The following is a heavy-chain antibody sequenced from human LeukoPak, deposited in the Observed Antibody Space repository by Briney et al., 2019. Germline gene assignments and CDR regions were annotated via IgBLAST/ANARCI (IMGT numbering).Heavy chain of an antibody. CDR2: ISWNSDSI. Sequence: HAGGSLRLSCAASGFRFDGYAMHWVRQAPGEGLEWISGISWNSDSIGYADSVKGRFTISRDNAKNSLYLQMNSLRVEDTALYYCVTDTYYGSGSHHPRRFDYWGQGTLVTVSS. D-gene: IGHD3-10*01. CDR3: VTDTYYGSGSHHPRRFDY. CDR1: GFRFDGYA. V-gene: IGHV3-9*01. J-gene: IGHJ4*02.